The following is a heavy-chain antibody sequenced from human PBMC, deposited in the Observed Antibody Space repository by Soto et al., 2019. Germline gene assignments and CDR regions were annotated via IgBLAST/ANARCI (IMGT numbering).Heavy chain of an antibody. CDR1: GGSFSSYD. V-gene: IGHV1-69*12. D-gene: IGHD6-13*01. CDR2: IIPIFGTA. CDR3: ARGSFSSWSVN. Sequence: QVQLVQSGAEVKKPGSSVKVSCKASGGSFSSYDISWLRQAPGQGLEWMGGIIPIFGTANYEQKFQGRVTITADESTSTDYMELSSLRSEDTAVYYCARGSFSSWSVNWGQGTLVTVSS. J-gene: IGHJ4*02.